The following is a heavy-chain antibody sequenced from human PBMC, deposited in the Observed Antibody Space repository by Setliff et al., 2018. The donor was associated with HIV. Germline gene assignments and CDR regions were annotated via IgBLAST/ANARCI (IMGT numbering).Heavy chain of an antibody. V-gene: IGHV4-34*01. J-gene: IGHJ6*03. CDR3: ARGARLLTAYIDRWDYYYMRV. CDR2: INHSGKT. D-gene: IGHD3-9*01. Sequence: SETLSLTCAVYGGSFSGYYWTWIRKPPGKGLEWIGDINHSGKTNYNRSLKSRVTISLDTSKNQFSLRLTSVTAADTAVYYCARGARLLTAYIDRWDYYYMRVWGKGTTVTVSS. CDR1: GGSFSGYY.